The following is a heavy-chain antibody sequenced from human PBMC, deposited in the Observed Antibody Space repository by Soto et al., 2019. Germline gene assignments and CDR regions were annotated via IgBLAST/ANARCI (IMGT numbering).Heavy chain of an antibody. D-gene: IGHD2-15*01. J-gene: IGHJ6*02. CDR3: ARYSLVTGTSGGSCYPAGSCPDSYFYGMDV. CDR1: GYSFTTYW. CDR2: IDPSDSYT. Sequence: GESLKISCKGSGYSFTTYWINWVRQIPGKGLEWMGRIDPSDSYTVYSPSFQGHVTISADKSFSTAYLQWSSLRASDTAVYFCARYSLVTGTSGGSCYPAGSCPDSYFYGMDVWGQGTTVTVSS. V-gene: IGHV5-10-1*01.